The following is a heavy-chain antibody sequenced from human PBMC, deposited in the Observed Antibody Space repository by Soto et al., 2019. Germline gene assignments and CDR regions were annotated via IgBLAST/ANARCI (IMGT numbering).Heavy chain of an antibody. CDR3: ARGLYYDSSGSRLPLGN. V-gene: IGHV4-61*01. J-gene: IGHJ4*02. CDR1: GGSVIRGSYY. Sequence: SETLSHTCSVSGGSVIRGSYYWSWIRKPPGKGLEWIGYIYNRGTSNYNPSLKSRVTISVDTSKNQFSLKLSSVTAADTAVYYCARGLYYDSSGSRLPLGNWGQGTLVTVSS. D-gene: IGHD3-22*01. CDR2: IYNRGTS.